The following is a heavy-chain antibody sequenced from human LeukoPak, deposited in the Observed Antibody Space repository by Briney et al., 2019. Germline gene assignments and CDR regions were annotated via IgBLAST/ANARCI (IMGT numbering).Heavy chain of an antibody. CDR2: ISYDGSNK. D-gene: IGHD6-19*01. CDR3: ANPPGSSGWYTYYSYYMDV. CDR1: GFTFSSYG. J-gene: IGHJ6*03. Sequence: AGGSLRLSCAASGFTFSSYGMHWVRQAPGKGLEWVAVISYDGSNKYYADSVKGRFTTFRDNSKKTLDLQMNSLKAEDKAVDYCANPPGSSGWYTYYSYYMDVWGKGTTVTVSS. V-gene: IGHV3-30*18.